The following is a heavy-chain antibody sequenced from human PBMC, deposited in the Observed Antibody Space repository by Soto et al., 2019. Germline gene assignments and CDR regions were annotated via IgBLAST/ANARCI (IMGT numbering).Heavy chain of an antibody. CDR1: GFTFSAYW. J-gene: IGHJ4*01. V-gene: IGHV3-74*01. CDR3: ARGREVSSTGTGAH. D-gene: IGHD1-1*01. Sequence: PGGPMRLSCAGAGFTFSAYWMHWVRQVPGKGLTWVSRISDDGSTATYADSVKGRFVISSDNARNSLYLQMNTWRVDASGLYYGARGREVSSTGTGAHWGRGTLVTGYS. CDR2: ISDDGSTA.